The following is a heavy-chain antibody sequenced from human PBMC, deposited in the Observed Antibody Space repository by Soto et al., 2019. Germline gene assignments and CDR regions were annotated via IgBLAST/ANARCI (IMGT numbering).Heavy chain of an antibody. Sequence: EVQLVESGGGLVEPGGSLTLSCAASGFAFSQAYLAWVRQAPGKGLEWVGHIIRTNEGGTTDYAAPVKGRFTISRDDSKNTLYLRLTSLTTEDTAVYYCVNENWYYFNYWGQGALVTVSS. CDR1: GFAFSQAY. V-gene: IGHV3-15*01. CDR2: IIRTNEGGTT. D-gene: IGHD1-1*01. J-gene: IGHJ4*02. CDR3: VNENWYYFNY.